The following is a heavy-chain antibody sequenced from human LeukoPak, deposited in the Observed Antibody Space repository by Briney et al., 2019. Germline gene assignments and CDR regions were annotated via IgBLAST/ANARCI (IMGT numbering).Heavy chain of an antibody. Sequence: SETLSLTCTVSGGSISSGSYYWSWIRQPAGKGLEWIGRIYTSGSTNYNPSLKSRITISVDTSKNQFSLKLSSVTAADTAVYYCARAYPPYYYDSSGYHDCWGQGTLVTVSS. CDR3: ARAYPPYYYDSSGYHDC. D-gene: IGHD3-22*01. CDR2: IYTSGST. V-gene: IGHV4-61*02. J-gene: IGHJ4*02. CDR1: GGSISSGSYY.